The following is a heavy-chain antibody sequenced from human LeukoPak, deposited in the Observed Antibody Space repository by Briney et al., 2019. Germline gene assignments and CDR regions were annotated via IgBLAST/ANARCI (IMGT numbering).Heavy chain of an antibody. V-gene: IGHV1-8*01. CDR2: MNPNSGNT. J-gene: IGHJ6*02. CDR1: GYTFTSYD. CDR3: ARGSTKLWFGAYYYYGMDV. D-gene: IGHD3-10*01. Sequence: ASVTVSCTASGYTFTSYDINWVRQATGQGLEWMGWMNPNSGNTGYAQKFQGRATMTRNTSISTAYMELSSLRSEDTAVYYCARGSTKLWFGAYYYYGMDVWGQGTTVTVSS.